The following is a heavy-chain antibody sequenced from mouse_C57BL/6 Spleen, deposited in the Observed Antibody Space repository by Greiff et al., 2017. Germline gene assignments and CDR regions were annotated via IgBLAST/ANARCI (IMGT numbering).Heavy chain of an antibody. CDR2: ISDGGSYT. J-gene: IGHJ3*01. CDR3: ARSYGSSPWFAY. CDR1: GFTFSSYA. D-gene: IGHD1-1*01. Sequence: EVKLMESGGGLVKPGGSLKLSCAASGFTFSSYAMSWVRQTPEKRLEWVATISDGGSYTYYPDNVKGRFTISRDNAKNNLYLQMSHLKSEDTAMYYCARSYGSSPWFAYWGQGTLVTVSA. V-gene: IGHV5-4*03.